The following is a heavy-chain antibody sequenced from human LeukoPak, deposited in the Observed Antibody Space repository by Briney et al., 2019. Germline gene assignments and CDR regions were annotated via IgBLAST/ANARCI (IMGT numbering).Heavy chain of an antibody. D-gene: IGHD5-24*01. J-gene: IGHJ4*02. V-gene: IGHV3-64*01. Sequence: GGSLRLSCAASGFTFSSYAMQWVRQAPEKRPEYVSGISGNGGNTYYANSVEGRFTISRDNSNNTLYLQMGSLRAEDMAVYYCARDGIATNDYWGQGILVTVSS. CDR3: ARDGIATNDY. CDR2: ISGNGGNT. CDR1: GFTFSSYA.